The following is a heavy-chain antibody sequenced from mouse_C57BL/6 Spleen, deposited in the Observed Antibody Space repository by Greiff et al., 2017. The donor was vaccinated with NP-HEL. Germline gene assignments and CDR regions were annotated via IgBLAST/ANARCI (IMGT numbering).Heavy chain of an antibody. CDR1: GYAFSSYW. J-gene: IGHJ2*01. CDR3: ARWRREYYFDY. V-gene: IGHV1-80*01. Sequence: LKESGASVKISCKASGYAFSSYWMNWVKQRPGKGLEWIGQIYPGDGDTNYNGKFKGKATLTADKSSSTAYMQLSSLTSEDSAVYFCARWRREYYFDYWGQGTTLTVSS. CDR2: IYPGDGDT.